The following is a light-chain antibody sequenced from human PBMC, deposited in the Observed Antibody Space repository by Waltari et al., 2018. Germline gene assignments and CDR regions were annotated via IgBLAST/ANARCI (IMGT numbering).Light chain of an antibody. CDR2: GAS. V-gene: IGKV3-15*01. J-gene: IGKJ2*01. CDR1: QSVSSN. CDR3: QQYNNWPPYT. Sequence: EIVMTQSPATLSVSPGERATLSCRASQSVSSNLAWYQLKPGQAPRLLIYGASTRATGIPARFSGSGSGTEFTLTISSLQSEDFAVYYCQQYNNWPPYTFGQGTNLEIK.